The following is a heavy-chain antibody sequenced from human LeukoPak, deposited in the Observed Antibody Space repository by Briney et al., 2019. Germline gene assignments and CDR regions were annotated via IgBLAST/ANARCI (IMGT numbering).Heavy chain of an antibody. CDR3: ARVGYGSDGFDP. Sequence: GESLKISCKGSGYRFTSYWISWVRQMPGKGLEWMGRIDPSDSYTNYSPSFQGHVTISADKSISTAYLQWSSLKASDTAMYYCARVGYGSDGFDPWGQGTLVTVSS. CDR1: GYRFTSYW. D-gene: IGHD5-12*01. CDR2: IDPSDSYT. J-gene: IGHJ5*02. V-gene: IGHV5-10-1*01.